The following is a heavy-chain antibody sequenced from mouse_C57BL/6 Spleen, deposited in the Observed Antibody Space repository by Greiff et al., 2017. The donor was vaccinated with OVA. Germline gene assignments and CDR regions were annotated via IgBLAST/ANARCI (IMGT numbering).Heavy chain of an antibody. D-gene: IGHD2-1*01. Sequence: VMLVESGAELVRPGTSVKMSCKASGYTFTNYWIGWAKQRPGHGLEWIGDIYPGGGYTNYNEKFKGKATLTAATSSSTAYMQFSSLTSEDSAIYYCARYGLGGNYGGWYFDVWGTGTTVTVSA. CDR3: ARYGLGGNYGGWYFDV. J-gene: IGHJ1*03. V-gene: IGHV1-63*01. CDR2: IYPGGGYT. CDR1: GYTFTNYW.